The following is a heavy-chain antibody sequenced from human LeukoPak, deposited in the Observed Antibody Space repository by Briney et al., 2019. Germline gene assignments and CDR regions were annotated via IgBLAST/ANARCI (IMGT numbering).Heavy chain of an antibody. Sequence: GGSLRLSCAASGFSFSSYGMYWVRQAPGKGLEWVAVISYDGSNKYYVDSVKGRFTFSRDNSRNTLYLQMDSLRIEDTAVYYCAKSGAYYGSGDGMDVWGQGTTVTVSS. V-gene: IGHV3-30*18. CDR1: GFSFSSYG. D-gene: IGHD3-10*01. J-gene: IGHJ6*02. CDR3: AKSGAYYGSGDGMDV. CDR2: ISYDGSNK.